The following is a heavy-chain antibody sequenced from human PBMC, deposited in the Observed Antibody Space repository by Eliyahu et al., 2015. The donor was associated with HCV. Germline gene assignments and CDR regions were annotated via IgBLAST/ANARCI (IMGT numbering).Heavy chain of an antibody. CDR2: IYYSGST. V-gene: IGHV4-59*01. CDR3: ARGRFLEWFDGWFDP. D-gene: IGHD3-3*01. CDR1: GGSISDYY. Sequence: QVELQESGPGLVKPAETLSLTCSVFGGSISDYYWSWIRQPPGKGLEWIGHIYYSGSTTYNPSFKSRVSMSVDTSKNQFSLNLTSVTAADTAVYYCARGRFLEWFDGWFDPWGQGTLVTVSS. J-gene: IGHJ5*02.